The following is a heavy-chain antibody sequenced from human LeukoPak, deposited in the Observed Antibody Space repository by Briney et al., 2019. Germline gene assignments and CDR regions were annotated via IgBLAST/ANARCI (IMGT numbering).Heavy chain of an antibody. D-gene: IGHD3-22*01. CDR3: ARDYLDSSGYRNDY. V-gene: IGHV4-39*07. CDR2: IYYSGST. J-gene: IGHJ4*02. Sequence: SETLSLTCAVSGGSISSSSYYWGWIRQPPGKGLEWIGSIYYSGSTYYNPSLKSRVTISVDTSKNQFSLKLSSVTAADTAVYYCARDYLDSSGYRNDYWGQGTLVTVSS. CDR1: GGSISSSSYY.